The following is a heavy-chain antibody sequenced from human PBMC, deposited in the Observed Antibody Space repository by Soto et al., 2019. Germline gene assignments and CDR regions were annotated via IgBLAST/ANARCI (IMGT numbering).Heavy chain of an antibody. J-gene: IGHJ4*02. Sequence: GASVKVSCKASGYAFTSYYMHWVRQAPGQGLEWMGIINPSGGSTSYAQKFQGRVTMTRDTSTSTVYMELSSLRSEDTAVYYCARDEKIDGDYYYFDYWGQGTLVTVSS. CDR1: GYAFTSYY. CDR2: INPSGGST. D-gene: IGHD4-17*01. CDR3: ARDEKIDGDYYYFDY. V-gene: IGHV1-46*03.